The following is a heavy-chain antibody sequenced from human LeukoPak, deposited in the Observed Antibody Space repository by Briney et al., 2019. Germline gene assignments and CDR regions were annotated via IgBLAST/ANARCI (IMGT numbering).Heavy chain of an antibody. V-gene: IGHV3-23*01. CDR3: VHVDTAIDY. Sequence: PGGSLRLSCAASGFTSSSYAMSLVRQAPGKGLDWVSAISGSGGKTYYADSVKGRFTISRDNSKNTLYLQMNSLRAEDTAIYYCVHVDTAIDYWGQGTLVTVSS. J-gene: IGHJ4*02. D-gene: IGHD5-18*01. CDR2: ISGSGGKT. CDR1: GFTSSSYA.